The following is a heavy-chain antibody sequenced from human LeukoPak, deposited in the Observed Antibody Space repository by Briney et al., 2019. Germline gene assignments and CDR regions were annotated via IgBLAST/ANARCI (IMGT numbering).Heavy chain of an antibody. V-gene: IGHV3-30*03. D-gene: IGHD1-1*01. CDR1: GFIFSNYG. Sequence: GRSLRFSCAASGFIFSNYGMHWVRQAPGKGLEWVAVISYDGSNKYYADSVKGRFTISRDNSRNMLYLRMNSLRAEDTAAYYSTRDWNDLGYWGQGTLVTVSS. CDR2: ISYDGSNK. J-gene: IGHJ4*02. CDR3: TRDWNDLGY.